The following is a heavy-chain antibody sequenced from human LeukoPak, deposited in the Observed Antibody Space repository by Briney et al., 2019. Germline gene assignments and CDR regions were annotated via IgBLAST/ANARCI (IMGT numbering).Heavy chain of an antibody. V-gene: IGHV4-59*08. CDR1: GGSISSYY. Sequence: SETLSLTCTVSGGSISSYYWSWIRQPPGKGLEWIGYIYYSGSTNYNPSLKSRVTILVDTSKNQFSLKLSSVTAADTAVYYCARHFDSSGSDFDYWGQGTLVTVSS. D-gene: IGHD3-22*01. CDR2: IYYSGST. CDR3: ARHFDSSGSDFDY. J-gene: IGHJ4*02.